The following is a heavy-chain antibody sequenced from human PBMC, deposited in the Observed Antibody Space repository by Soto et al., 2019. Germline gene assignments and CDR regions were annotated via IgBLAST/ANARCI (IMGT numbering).Heavy chain of an antibody. CDR1: GGTFSSYA. CDR3: ASTPRPWGSYPYYYYYGMDV. V-gene: IGHV1-69*01. CDR2: IIPIFGRA. J-gene: IGHJ6*02. Sequence: QVQLVQSGAEVKKPGSSVKVACKASGGTFSSYAISWVRQAPGQGLEWMGGIIPIFGRANYAQKFQGRVTITADESTSTAYMELSSLRSEDTDVYYCASTPRPWGSYPYYYYYGMDVWGQGTTVTVSS. D-gene: IGHD1-26*01.